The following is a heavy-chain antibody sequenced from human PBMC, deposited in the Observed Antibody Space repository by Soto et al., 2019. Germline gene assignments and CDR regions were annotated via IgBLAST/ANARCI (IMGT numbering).Heavy chain of an antibody. D-gene: IGHD3-10*01. CDR1: GGSINGHF. CDR3: ARAGTNMVQFDY. Sequence: QVQLQESGPGLVRPSETLSLTCAVSGGSINGHFWSWIRQSPGQGLEWIGHIYYSGSTSYSPSLKSRVSISVDTSKNQFSLEVHSLTAADSAVYYCARAGTNMVQFDYWGQGTLVTVSS. V-gene: IGHV4-59*11. CDR2: IYYSGST. J-gene: IGHJ4*02.